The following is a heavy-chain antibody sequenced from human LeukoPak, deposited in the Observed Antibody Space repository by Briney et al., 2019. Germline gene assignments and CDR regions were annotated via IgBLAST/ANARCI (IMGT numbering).Heavy chain of an antibody. Sequence: GGSLRLSCAASGFTFSSYNMNWVRQAPGKGLEWVSYISSSSSTIHYADSVKGRFTISRDNAKNSLYLQMNSLRAEDTAVYYCARGLGWLQFPLDYWGQGTLVTVSS. V-gene: IGHV3-48*04. CDR3: ARGLGWLQFPLDY. CDR1: GFTFSSYN. J-gene: IGHJ4*02. CDR2: ISSSSSTI. D-gene: IGHD5-24*01.